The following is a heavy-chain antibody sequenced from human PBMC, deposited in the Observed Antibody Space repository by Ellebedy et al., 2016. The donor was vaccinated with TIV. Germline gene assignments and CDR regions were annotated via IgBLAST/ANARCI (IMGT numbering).Heavy chain of an antibody. D-gene: IGHD6-13*01. CDR3: ARHGKGVAGYWFFDV. CDR1: GYSFTNNW. J-gene: IGHJ2*01. Sequence: GESLKISCEGSGYSFTNNWISWVRQMPGKGLEWMGKFDSDASSIEYSPSFQGHVTISGDKSIITAYLQWSSLEASDTAMYYCARHGKGVAGYWFFDVWGRGTLVTVSS. V-gene: IGHV5-10-1*01. CDR2: FDSDASSI.